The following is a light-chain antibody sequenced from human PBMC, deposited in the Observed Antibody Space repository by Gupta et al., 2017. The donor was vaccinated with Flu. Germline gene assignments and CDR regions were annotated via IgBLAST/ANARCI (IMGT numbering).Light chain of an antibody. CDR3: AAWDASMNGWV. CDR1: SSNIGSNT. J-gene: IGLJ3*02. Sequence: QSVLTQPPSASGTPGQRITISCSGSSSNIGSNTVNWYQQLPGTAPKLLIYINNQRLSGVPDRFSGSKSGTSASLATSGLQAEEEADYYCAAWDASMNGWVFGGGTKLTVL. CDR2: INN. V-gene: IGLV1-44*01.